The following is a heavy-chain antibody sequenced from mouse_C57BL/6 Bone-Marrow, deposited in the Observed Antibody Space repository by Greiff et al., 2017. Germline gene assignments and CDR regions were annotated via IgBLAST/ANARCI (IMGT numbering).Heavy chain of an antibody. CDR1: GFTFSDYG. CDR2: ISSGSSTI. V-gene: IGHV5-17*01. J-gene: IGHJ4*01. D-gene: IGHD1-1*02. Sequence: SGGGLVKPGGSLKLSCAASGFTFSDYGMHWVRQAPEKGLEWVAYISSGSSTIYYADTVKGRFTISSDNAKNTLFLQMTSLRSEDTAMYYCARPITVDYAMDYWGQGTSVTVSS. CDR3: ARPITVDYAMDY.